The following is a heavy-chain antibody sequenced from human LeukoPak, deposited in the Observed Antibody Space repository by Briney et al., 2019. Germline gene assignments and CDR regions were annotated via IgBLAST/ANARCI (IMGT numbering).Heavy chain of an antibody. CDR3: ARVGRGAAFYDY. D-gene: IGHD1-26*01. V-gene: IGHV4-39*07. CDR1: GGSISSSSYY. CDR2: IYHSGST. Sequence: SETLSLTCTVSGGSISSSSYYWGWIRQPPGKGLEWIGSIYHSGSTNYNPSLKSRVTISVDKSKNQFSLKLSSVTAADTAVYYCARVGRGAAFYDYWGQGTLVTVSS. J-gene: IGHJ4*02.